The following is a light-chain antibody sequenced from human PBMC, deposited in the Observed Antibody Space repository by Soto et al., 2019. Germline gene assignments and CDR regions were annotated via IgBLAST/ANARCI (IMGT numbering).Light chain of an antibody. J-gene: IGLJ7*01. CDR3: LLSYSGPSI. CDR1: TGTVTSGHY. V-gene: IGLV7-46*01. Sequence: QAVVTQEPSLTVSPGGTVTLTCGSRTGTVTSGHYPYWFQLKPGQAPRTLLYDINNKHSWTPARFSGSLLGGKAALTLSGAQPEDECDYYCLLSYSGPSIFGGGTQLTVL. CDR2: DIN.